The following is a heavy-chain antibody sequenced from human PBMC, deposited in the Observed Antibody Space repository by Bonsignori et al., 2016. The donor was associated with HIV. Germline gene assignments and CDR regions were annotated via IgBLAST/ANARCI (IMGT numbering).Heavy chain of an antibody. J-gene: IGHJ4*02. CDR2: ISYDGSNK. Sequence: VRQAPGKGLEWVAVISYDGSNKYYADSVKGRFTISRDNSKNTLYLQMNSLRAEDTAVYYCARDRGYDFWSGYYMDNHFDYWGQGTLVTVSS. CDR3: ARDRGYDFWSGYYMDNHFDY. D-gene: IGHD3-3*01. V-gene: IGHV3-30-3*01.